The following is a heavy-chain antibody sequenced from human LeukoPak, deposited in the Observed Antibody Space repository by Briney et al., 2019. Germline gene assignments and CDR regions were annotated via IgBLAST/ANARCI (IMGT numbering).Heavy chain of an antibody. CDR3: ARHRFYHYGMDV. Sequence: SETLSLTCVLSGGSITIYYWSCIRQPPGKGRGWIGNINYSGGTYYNPSLKSGVTISVDTSKTQFSLSIGSVTAATTAVYYCARHRFYHYGMDVWGQGTTVTVSS. D-gene: IGHD3-3*01. CDR1: GGSITIYY. V-gene: IGHV4-59*05. CDR2: INYSGGT. J-gene: IGHJ6*02.